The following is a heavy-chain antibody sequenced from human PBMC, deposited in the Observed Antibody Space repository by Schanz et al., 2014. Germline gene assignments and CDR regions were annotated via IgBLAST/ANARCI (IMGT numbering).Heavy chain of an antibody. CDR2: INGNGGIT. V-gene: IGHV3-23*04. Sequence: VQLVESGGGLVKPGGSLRLSCAASGFTFSDYYMSWVRQAPGKGLEWVSAINGNGGITYYADPVKGRFTISRDNSKNTLYLQMKSLRVEDTAVYYCARAQGVIRLYYGVDVWGQGTTVIVSS. CDR1: GFTFSDYY. J-gene: IGHJ6*02. CDR3: ARAQGVIRLYYGVDV. D-gene: IGHD3-10*01.